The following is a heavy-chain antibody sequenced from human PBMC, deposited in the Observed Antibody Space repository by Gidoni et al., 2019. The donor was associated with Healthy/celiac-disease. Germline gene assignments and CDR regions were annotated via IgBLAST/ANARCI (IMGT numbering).Heavy chain of an antibody. D-gene: IGHD3-10*01. Sequence: QVQLVESGGGLVKPGGSLRLSCAASGFTFSDYYMGWIRKAPGKGLEWVSYISSSGSTIYYADSVKGRFTISRDNAKNSLYLQMNSLRAEDTAVYYCAREPLWLTDNRYYGMDVWGQGTTVTVSS. CDR1: GFTFSDYY. CDR2: ISSSGSTI. CDR3: AREPLWLTDNRYYGMDV. V-gene: IGHV3-11*01. J-gene: IGHJ6*02.